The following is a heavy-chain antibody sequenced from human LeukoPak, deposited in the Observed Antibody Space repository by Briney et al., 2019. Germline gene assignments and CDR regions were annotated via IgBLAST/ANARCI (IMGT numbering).Heavy chain of an antibody. D-gene: IGHD5-18*01. CDR3: AKESHRVDTAMAAGFDP. V-gene: IGHV3-15*01. CDR2: IKSKTDGGTT. CDR1: GFAFNNAW. Sequence: GGSLRLSCAASGFAFNNAWMSWVRQAPGKGLEWVGRIKSKTDGGTTDYAAPVKGRFTISRDDSKNTLYLQMNSLKTEDTAVYYCAKESHRVDTAMAAGFDPWGQGTLVTVSS. J-gene: IGHJ5*02.